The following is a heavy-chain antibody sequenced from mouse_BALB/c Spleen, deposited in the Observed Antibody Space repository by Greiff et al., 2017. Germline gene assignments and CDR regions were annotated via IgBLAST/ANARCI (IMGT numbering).Heavy chain of an antibody. Sequence: EVKLVESGGGLVQPGGSRKLSCAASGFTFSSFGMHWVRQAPEKGLEWVAYISSGSSTIYYADTVKGRFTISRDNPKNTLFLQMTSLRSEDTAMYYCARFTTVYYAMDYWGQGTSVTVSS. D-gene: IGHD1-1*01. CDR3: ARFTTVYYAMDY. V-gene: IGHV5-17*02. J-gene: IGHJ4*01. CDR2: ISSGSSTI. CDR1: GFTFSSFG.